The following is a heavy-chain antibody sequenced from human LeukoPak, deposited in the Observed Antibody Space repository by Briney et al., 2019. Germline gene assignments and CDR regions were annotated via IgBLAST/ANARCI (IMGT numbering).Heavy chain of an antibody. V-gene: IGHV3-23*01. CDR2: ISGSGGST. CDR1: GFTFSSYA. J-gene: IGHJ4*02. D-gene: IGHD3-9*01. Sequence: PGGSLRLSCAASGFTFSSYAMSWVRQAPGKGLEWVSAISGSGGSTYYADSVKGRFTISRDNSKNTPCLQMNSLRAEDTAVYYCAKETDILTGLYDYWGQGTLVTVSS. CDR3: AKETDILTGLYDY.